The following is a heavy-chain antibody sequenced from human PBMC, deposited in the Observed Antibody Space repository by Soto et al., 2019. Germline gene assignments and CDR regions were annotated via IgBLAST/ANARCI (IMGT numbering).Heavy chain of an antibody. CDR1: GGTFSDLA. V-gene: IGHV1-69*01. CDR2: IIPLFGTP. Sequence: QVHLVQSGAEVKKPGSLVKVSCKTSGGTFSDLAFSWVRQAPRQGLEWVGGIIPLFGTPNYAREFQGRVSISADESSNTVYMELRSLRSEDTAVYYCASERVAEMATGGYFDNWGQGTLVTVSS. D-gene: IGHD5-12*01. CDR3: ASERVAEMATGGYFDN. J-gene: IGHJ4*02.